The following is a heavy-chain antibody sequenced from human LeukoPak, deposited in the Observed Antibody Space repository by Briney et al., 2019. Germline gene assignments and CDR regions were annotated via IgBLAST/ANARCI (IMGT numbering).Heavy chain of an antibody. V-gene: IGHV5-51*01. CDR3: ARSVGATPLDY. D-gene: IGHD1-26*01. CDR2: IFPLDFSV. J-gene: IGHJ4*02. CDR1: GYKFSDYW. Sequence: GESLKISCKGSGYKFSDYWIGWVRQMPGKGLEWMGIIFPLDFSVRYSPSFQGQVTVSADKSISTAYLQWSSLTASDTAMYYCARSVGATPLDYWGQGTPVTVSS.